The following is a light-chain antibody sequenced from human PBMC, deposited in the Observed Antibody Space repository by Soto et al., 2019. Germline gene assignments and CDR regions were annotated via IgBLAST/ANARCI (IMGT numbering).Light chain of an antibody. J-gene: IGKJ2*01. CDR3: QQYGSTPLYT. Sequence: EIVLTQSPGTLSLSPGERATLSCRASQSVSSSYLAWYQQKPGQAPRLLIYGASSRATGIPDRFSGSGSGKDFTLTISRLEPEDFALDYCQQYGSTPLYTFGQGTKLEIK. V-gene: IGKV3-20*01. CDR1: QSVSSSY. CDR2: GAS.